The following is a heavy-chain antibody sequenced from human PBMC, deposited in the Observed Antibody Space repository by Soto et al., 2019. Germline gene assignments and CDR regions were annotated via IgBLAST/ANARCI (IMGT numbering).Heavy chain of an antibody. V-gene: IGHV7-4-1*01. CDR3: ASPPPETYYDFWSGYYHGGYYYGMDV. CDR1: GYTFTSYA. Sequence: GASVKVSCKASGYTFTSYAMNWVRQAPGQGLEWMGWINTNTGNPTYAQGFTGRFVFSLDTSVSTAYLQICSLKAEDTAVYYCASPPPETYYDFWSGYYHGGYYYGMDVWGQGTTVTVSS. D-gene: IGHD3-3*01. J-gene: IGHJ6*02. CDR2: INTNTGNP.